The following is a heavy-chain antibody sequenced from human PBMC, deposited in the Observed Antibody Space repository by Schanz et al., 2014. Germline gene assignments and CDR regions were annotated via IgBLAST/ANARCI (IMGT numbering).Heavy chain of an antibody. D-gene: IGHD5-12*01. CDR2: ITAYNGDT. CDR1: GGTFSSFG. Sequence: VQLEQSGAEVKKPGSSVKVSCKASGGTFSSFGINWVRQAPGQGLEWMGWITAYNGDTNYALKLQGRVTMTTDTSTGTAYMELSSLRSDDTAVYYCARGGGPEDGFDIWGQGTILTVSS. J-gene: IGHJ3*02. V-gene: IGHV1-18*01. CDR3: ARGGGPEDGFDI.